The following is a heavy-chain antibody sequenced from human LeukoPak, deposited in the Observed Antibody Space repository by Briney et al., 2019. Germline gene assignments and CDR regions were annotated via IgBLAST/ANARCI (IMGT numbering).Heavy chain of an antibody. D-gene: IGHD6-13*01. V-gene: IGHV3-48*01. Sequence: GGSLRLSCVASGFTFRTYRMHWVRQAPGKGLEWVSYISSDSRNIYYADSVKGRFTISRDNAKNSLFLHMSSLRSEDTAVYYCARAFYSSSWAPLDFWGQGTLLTVSS. CDR3: ARAFYSSSWAPLDF. CDR1: GFTFRTYR. CDR2: ISSDSRNI. J-gene: IGHJ4*02.